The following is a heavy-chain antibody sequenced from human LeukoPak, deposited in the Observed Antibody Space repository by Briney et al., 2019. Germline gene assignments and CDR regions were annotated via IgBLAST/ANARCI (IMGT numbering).Heavy chain of an antibody. CDR3: AKNTHAYAEIFDY. D-gene: IGHD2-2*01. Sequence: PGGSLRPSCAASEFTFSSYAMHWVRQAPGKGLEWVAFISYHGSNKYYADSVKGRFTISRDNSKNTLFLQMNSLRAEDTAVYYCAKNTHAYAEIFDYWGQGTLVTVSS. V-gene: IGHV3-30*18. CDR2: ISYHGSNK. J-gene: IGHJ4*02. CDR1: EFTFSSYA.